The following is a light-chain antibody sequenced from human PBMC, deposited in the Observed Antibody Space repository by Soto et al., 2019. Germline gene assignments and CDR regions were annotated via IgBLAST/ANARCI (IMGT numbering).Light chain of an antibody. CDR2: KDS. J-gene: IGLJ2*01. Sequence: SYELTQPSSVSVSPGQTARITCSGDVVAKKYARWFQQKPGQAPVLVIYKDSERPSGIPERFSGSSSGTTVTLTISGAQVEDEADYYCYSAADNNLRVFGGGTKVTVL. CDR1: VVAKKY. CDR3: YSAADNNLRV. V-gene: IGLV3-27*01.